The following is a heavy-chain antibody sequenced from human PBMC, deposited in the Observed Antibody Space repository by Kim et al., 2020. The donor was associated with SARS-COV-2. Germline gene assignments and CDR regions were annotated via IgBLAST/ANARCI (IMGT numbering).Heavy chain of an antibody. CDR1: GGSISSYY. CDR3: ARRRAVVKGNWFDP. J-gene: IGHJ5*02. D-gene: IGHD2-15*01. V-gene: IGHV4-59*13. Sequence: SETLSLTCTVSGGSISSYYWSWIRQPPGKGLEWIGYIYYSGSTNYNPSLKSRVTISVDTSKNQFSLKLSSVTAADTAVYYCARRRAVVKGNWFDPWGQGTLVTVSS. CDR2: IYYSGST.